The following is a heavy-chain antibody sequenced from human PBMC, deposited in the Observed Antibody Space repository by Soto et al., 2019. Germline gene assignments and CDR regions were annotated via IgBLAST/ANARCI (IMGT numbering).Heavy chain of an antibody. CDR1: GFTFSSYA. J-gene: IGHJ4*02. V-gene: IGHV3-23*01. D-gene: IGHD3-10*01. Sequence: EVPLLESGGGLVQPGGSLRLSCAASGFTFSSYAMSWVRQAPGKGLEWVSAIGGSGGSTYYADSVKGRFTISRDNSKNTLYLQMNSLRAEDTAVYYCAKASGWFGEFDYWGQGTLVTVSS. CDR2: IGGSGGST. CDR3: AKASGWFGEFDY.